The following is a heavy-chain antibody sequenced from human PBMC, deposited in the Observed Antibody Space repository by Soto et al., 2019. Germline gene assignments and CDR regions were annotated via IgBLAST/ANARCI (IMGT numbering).Heavy chain of an antibody. J-gene: IGHJ4*02. CDR2: FIPFFVTA. Sequence: SVKVSCKASGGTFSSYAISWVRQAPGQGLEWMGGFIPFFVTAYYADSVKGRFTISRDISKNTLYLQMNSLRAEDTVVFYCARDRLAVAGGIFSDLDYWGQGTLVTVSS. CDR1: GGTFSSYA. V-gene: IGHV1-69*05. CDR3: ARDRLAVAGGIFSDLDY. D-gene: IGHD6-19*01.